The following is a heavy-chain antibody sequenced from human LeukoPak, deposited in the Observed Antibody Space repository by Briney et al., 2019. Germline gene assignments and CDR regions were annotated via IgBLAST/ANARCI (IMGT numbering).Heavy chain of an antibody. V-gene: IGHV4-4*07. CDR2: IYSSGST. D-gene: IGHD2-8*02. CDR3: ARCAPTGPIDY. CDR1: GGSISSYY. J-gene: IGHJ4*02. Sequence: PETLSLTCTVSGGSISSYYWSWIRQPAGKGLEWIGRIYSSGSTNYNPSLKSRVTMSVDTSENQFSLKLTSLTAADTAVYYCARCAPTGPIDYWGQGTLVTVSS.